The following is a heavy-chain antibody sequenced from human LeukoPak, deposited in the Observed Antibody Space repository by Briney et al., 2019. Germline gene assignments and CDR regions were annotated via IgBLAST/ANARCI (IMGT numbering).Heavy chain of an antibody. D-gene: IGHD1-1*01. CDR1: GGSFSGYY. V-gene: IGHV4-34*01. CDR2: INHSGST. CDR3: ARAPLGYIDY. Sequence: SETLSLTCAVYGGSFSGYYWSWIRQPPGKGLEWIGEINHSGSTNYNPSLKSRVTISVDTSMNQFSLKLSSVTAADTAVYYCARAPLGYIDYWGQGTLVTVSS. J-gene: IGHJ4*02.